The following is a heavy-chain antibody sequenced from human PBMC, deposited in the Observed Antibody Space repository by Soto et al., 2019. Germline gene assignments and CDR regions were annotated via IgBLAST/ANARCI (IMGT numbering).Heavy chain of an antibody. Sequence: QVQLVQSGAELKKPGSSVKVSCKASGDTFSGYPINWVRQAPGEGLEWMGRIIPVFGTTNDAQRFEGRVTFTAVESTYTALMELRGLLSEDTAVYYCARDGGFGELKYWGPGTLVTVSS. V-gene: IGHV1-69*18. CDR1: GDTFSGYP. J-gene: IGHJ4*02. CDR3: ARDGGFGELKY. CDR2: IIPVFGTT. D-gene: IGHD3-10*01.